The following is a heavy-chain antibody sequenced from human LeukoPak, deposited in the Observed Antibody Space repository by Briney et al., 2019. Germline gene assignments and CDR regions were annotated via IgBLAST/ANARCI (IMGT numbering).Heavy chain of an antibody. Sequence: GGSLRLSCAASGFTFSTYWMSWVRQAPGKGLEWVANIKQDGSEKYYVDSVKGRFTISRDNAKNSLYLQMNSPRAEDTAVYYCARDPLIVGATGYFDYWGQGTLVTVSS. V-gene: IGHV3-7*01. CDR1: GFTFSTYW. CDR3: ARDPLIVGATGYFDY. CDR2: IKQDGSEK. D-gene: IGHD1-26*01. J-gene: IGHJ4*02.